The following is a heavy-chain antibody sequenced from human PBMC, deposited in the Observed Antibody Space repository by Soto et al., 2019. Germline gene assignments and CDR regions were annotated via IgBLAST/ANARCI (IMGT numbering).Heavy chain of an antibody. D-gene: IGHD6-19*01. CDR2: SSGSGGST. V-gene: IGHV3-23*01. CDR3: AKDYAASDWKKTDY. J-gene: IGHJ4*02. Sequence: GGSLRLSCVASGFTFSSYAMSWVRQPPGKGLECVSASSGSGGSTYYADSVKGRFTISRDNSKNTIYLQMDSLRAEDTAVYYCAKDYAASDWKKTDYWGQGTLVTVSS. CDR1: GFTFSSYA.